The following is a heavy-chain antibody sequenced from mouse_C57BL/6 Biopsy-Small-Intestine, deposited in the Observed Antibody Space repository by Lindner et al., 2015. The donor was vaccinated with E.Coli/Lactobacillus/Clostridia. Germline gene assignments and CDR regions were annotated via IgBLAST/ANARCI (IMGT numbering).Heavy chain of an antibody. Sequence: VQLQESGPELVKSGASVTISCKASGYSFTGNYMNWVKQSPEKSLEWIGEINPSTGGTTYNQKFRAKATLTVDKSSSTAYMQFKNLTSEDSAVYYCAGREVYYFDFWGQGTTLTVSS. V-gene: IGHV1-42*01. CDR3: AGREVYYFDF. CDR1: GYSFTGNY. J-gene: IGHJ2*01. CDR2: INPSTGGT.